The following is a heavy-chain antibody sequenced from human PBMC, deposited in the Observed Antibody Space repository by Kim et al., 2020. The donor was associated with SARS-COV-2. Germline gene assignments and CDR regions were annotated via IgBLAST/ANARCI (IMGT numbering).Heavy chain of an antibody. CDR3: IGGGSGTVDY. D-gene: IGHD3-10*01. J-gene: IGHJ4*02. CDR2: IRSRAHSYAT. Sequence: GGSLRLSCSASGFTFSGSSMHWVRQASGKGLEWVGRIRSRAHSYATAYTASVKGRFTISRDDSKNTAYLQMNSLKTEDTAVYYCIGGGSGTVDYWGQGTLVTVSS. CDR1: GFTFSGSS. V-gene: IGHV3-73*01.